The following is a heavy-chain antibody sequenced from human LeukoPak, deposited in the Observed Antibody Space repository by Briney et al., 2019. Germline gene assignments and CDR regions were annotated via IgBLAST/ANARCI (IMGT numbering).Heavy chain of an antibody. V-gene: IGHV1-2*04. Sequence: GASVKVSCKASGYTFTGYYIHWVRQAPGQGPEWMGWINPNSGGTNYAEKFQGWVTMTRDTSISTAYMELSRLRSDDTAVYYCARDPDIVVVPAAIAGWFDPWGQGTLVTVSS. D-gene: IGHD2-2*02. CDR3: ARDPDIVVVPAAIAGWFDP. CDR1: GYTFTGYY. J-gene: IGHJ5*02. CDR2: INPNSGGT.